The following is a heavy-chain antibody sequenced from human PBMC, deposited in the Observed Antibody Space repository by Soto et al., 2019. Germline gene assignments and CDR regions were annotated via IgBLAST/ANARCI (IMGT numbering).Heavy chain of an antibody. CDR3: ARSIVTPSAMFDH. V-gene: IGHV4-34*01. D-gene: IGHD2-2*01. CDR2: INHSGST. CDR1: GGSFSGYY. Sequence: SETLSLTCAVYGGSFSGYYWSWIRQPPGKGLEWIGEINHSGSTNYNPSLQSRVTISLDTPKNQLSLQLTSLTAADTAVYYCARSIVTPSAMFDHWGQGLLVTVSS. J-gene: IGHJ5*02.